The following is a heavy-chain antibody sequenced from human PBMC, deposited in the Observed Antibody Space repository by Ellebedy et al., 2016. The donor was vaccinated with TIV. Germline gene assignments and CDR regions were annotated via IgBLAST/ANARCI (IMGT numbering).Heavy chain of an antibody. CDR2: IFGSGGGI. CDR3: AKDRTSGDGYWVFDF. CDR1: GFTFSRYA. D-gene: IGHD5-18*01. J-gene: IGHJ4*02. V-gene: IGHV3-23*01. Sequence: PGGSLRLSCAASGFTFSRYAMSWVRQAPGKGLEWVSGIFGSGGGISYADSVKGRFTISRDNSKSMVHLQMNSLRPEDTAVYYCAKDRTSGDGYWVFDFWGQGTVVTVST.